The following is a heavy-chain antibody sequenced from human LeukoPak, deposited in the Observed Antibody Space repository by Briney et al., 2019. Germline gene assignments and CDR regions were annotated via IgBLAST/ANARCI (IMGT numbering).Heavy chain of an antibody. CDR2: TYQRSKWSS. D-gene: IGHD6-13*01. CDR3: ARGRASAFDY. CDR1: GDSLSSSGDA. Sequence: SQTLSLTCVTSGDSLSSSGDAWNWIRQSPSGRLEWLGRTYQRSKWSSDYALSVRSRITVDPDTSKNQFSLQLYSVTPEDTAVYYCARGRASAFDYWDQGTLVTVSS. V-gene: IGHV6-1*01. J-gene: IGHJ4*02.